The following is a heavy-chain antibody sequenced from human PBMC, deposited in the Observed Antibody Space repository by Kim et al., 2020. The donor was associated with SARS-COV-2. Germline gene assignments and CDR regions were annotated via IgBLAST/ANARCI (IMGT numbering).Heavy chain of an antibody. CDR3: TTVPPICGGDCYYYGMDV. CDR2: IKSKTDGGTT. D-gene: IGHD2-21*01. V-gene: IGHV3-15*01. J-gene: IGHJ6*02. CDR1: GFTFSNAW. Sequence: GGSLRLSCAASGFTFSNAWMSWVRQAPGKGLEWVGRIKSKTDGGTTDYAAPVKGRFTISRDDSKNTLYLQMNSLKTEDTAVYYCTTVPPICGGDCYYYGMDVWGQGTTVTVSS.